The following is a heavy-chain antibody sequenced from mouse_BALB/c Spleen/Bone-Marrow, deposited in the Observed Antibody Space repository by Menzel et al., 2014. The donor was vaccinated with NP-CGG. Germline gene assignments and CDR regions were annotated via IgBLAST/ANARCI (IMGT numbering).Heavy chain of an antibody. D-gene: IGHD3-1*01. CDR2: INPRNGVT. V-gene: IGHV1-53*01. CDR3: PRVDSAHAR. CDR1: RYTSTNCC. J-gene: IGHJ2*01. Sequence: VQLQESGSELVKPGASVKLACKASRYTSTNCCMHWMKPRPGQGLEWIGEINPRNGVTNFNERFKSKATLTVDKSSSTAYMQLSCLSSERPATNSSPRVDSAHARWGQG.